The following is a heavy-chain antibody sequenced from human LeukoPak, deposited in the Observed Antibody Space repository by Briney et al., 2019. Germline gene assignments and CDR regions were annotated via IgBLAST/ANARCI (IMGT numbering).Heavy chain of an antibody. Sequence: GGSLRLSCSASGFTFSSYAMHWVRQAPGKGLEYVSAISSNGGSTYYADSVKGRFTISRDNSKNTQYLQMSSLRTEDAAMYYCVKSRVSSSWYEGYFDHWGQGTLVTVSS. J-gene: IGHJ4*02. CDR2: ISSNGGST. D-gene: IGHD6-13*01. V-gene: IGHV3-64D*06. CDR3: VKSRVSSSWYEGYFDH. CDR1: GFTFSSYA.